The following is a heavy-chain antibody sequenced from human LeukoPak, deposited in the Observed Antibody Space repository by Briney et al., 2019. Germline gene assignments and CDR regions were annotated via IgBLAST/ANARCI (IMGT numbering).Heavy chain of an antibody. Sequence: PSETLSLTCSVSGGSISGSYWVWIRQSPGKGLEWIGYIYYSGATSYNPSFRGRVTFFVDTSKNQFSLKLSSVTAADTAMYYCAREIPAAGHFDYWGQGALVTVSS. V-gene: IGHV4-59*12. CDR2: IYYSGAT. CDR1: GGSISGSY. CDR3: AREIPAAGHFDY. D-gene: IGHD6-13*01. J-gene: IGHJ4*02.